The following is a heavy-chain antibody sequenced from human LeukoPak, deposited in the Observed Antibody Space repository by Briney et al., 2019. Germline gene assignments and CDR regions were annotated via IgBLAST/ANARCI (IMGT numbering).Heavy chain of an antibody. CDR3: ARRPRGSGWYGGPDY. CDR2: INWNGGST. Sequence: GGSLRLSCAASGFTFDDYGMSWVRQAPGKGLEWVSGINWNGGSTGYADSVKGRFTISRDNAKNSLYLQMNSLRAEDTAVYYCARRPRGSGWYGGPDYWGQGTLVTVSS. CDR1: GFTFDDYG. J-gene: IGHJ4*02. D-gene: IGHD6-19*01. V-gene: IGHV3-20*04.